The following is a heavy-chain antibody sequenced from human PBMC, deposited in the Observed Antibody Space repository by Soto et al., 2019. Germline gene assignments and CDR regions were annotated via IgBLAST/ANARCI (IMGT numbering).Heavy chain of an antibody. CDR2: IIPIFGTA. Sequence: QVQLVQSGAEVKKPGSSVKVSCKASGGTFSSYAISWVRQAPGQGLEWMGGIIPIFGTANYSQKFQGRDTITADESTSTAYMELSSLRSEDTAVYYCGRYSSGHTRGDNWFDPWGQGTLVTVSS. CDR1: GGTFSSYA. CDR3: GRYSSGHTRGDNWFDP. D-gene: IGHD6-19*01. V-gene: IGHV1-69*01. J-gene: IGHJ5*02.